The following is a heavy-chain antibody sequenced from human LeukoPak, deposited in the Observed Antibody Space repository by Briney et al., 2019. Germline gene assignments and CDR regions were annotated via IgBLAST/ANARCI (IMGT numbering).Heavy chain of an antibody. CDR1: GGSISSYY. V-gene: IGHV4-59*08. CDR3: ARHLRAAGTRWGFDP. D-gene: IGHD6-13*01. J-gene: IGHJ5*02. CDR2: IYYSGST. Sequence: TSETLSLTCTVSGGSISSYYWSWIRQPPGKGLEWIGYIYYSGSTNYNPSLKSRVTISVDTSKNQFSLKLSSVTAADTAVYYCARHLRAAGTRWGFDPWGQGTLVTVSS.